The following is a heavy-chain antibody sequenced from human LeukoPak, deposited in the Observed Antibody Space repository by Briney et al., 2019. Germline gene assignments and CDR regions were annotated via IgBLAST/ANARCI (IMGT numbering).Heavy chain of an antibody. CDR3: ARLGGLRYDAFDI. J-gene: IGHJ3*02. V-gene: IGHV4-59*08. D-gene: IGHD3-9*01. CDR2: IYYSGST. Sequence: SETLSLTCSVSGGSITSYYWSWIRQPPGKGLEWIGYIYYSGSTNYSPSLKCRVTVSVDTSKNQFSLKLRSVTAADTAVYYCARLGGLRYDAFDIWGQGTMVTVSS. CDR1: GGSITSYY.